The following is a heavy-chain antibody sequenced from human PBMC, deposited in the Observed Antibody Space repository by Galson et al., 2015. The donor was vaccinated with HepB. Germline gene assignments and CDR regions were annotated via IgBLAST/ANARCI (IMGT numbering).Heavy chain of an antibody. CDR1: GDSVSSNLVT. CDR3: VRVRSGVFEN. Sequence: CAISGDSVSSNLVTWNWIRQSPSRGLEWLGRTYYRSKWSNDYAASVKGRITINPDTSRNQFSLHLNSVTPDDTAIYYCVRVRSGVFENWGQGTLVIVSS. CDR2: TYYRSKWSN. V-gene: IGHV6-1*01. J-gene: IGHJ4*02.